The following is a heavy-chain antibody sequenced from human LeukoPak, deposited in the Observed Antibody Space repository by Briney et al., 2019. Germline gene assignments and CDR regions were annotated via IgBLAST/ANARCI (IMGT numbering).Heavy chain of an antibody. V-gene: IGHV3-30*04. Sequence: GGSLRLSCAASGFTFSSYAMHWVRQAPGKGLEWVAVISYDGSNIYYADSVKGRFTISRDNSKNTLYLQMNSLRAEDTAVYYCARDHLVRGVIVGANWFDPWGQGTLVTVSS. CDR3: ARDHLVRGVIVGANWFDP. J-gene: IGHJ5*02. D-gene: IGHD3-10*01. CDR2: ISYDGSNI. CDR1: GFTFSSYA.